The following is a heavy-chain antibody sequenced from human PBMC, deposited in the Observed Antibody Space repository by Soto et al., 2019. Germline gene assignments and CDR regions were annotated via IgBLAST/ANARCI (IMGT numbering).Heavy chain of an antibody. V-gene: IGHV1-69*13. CDR3: ARDDARNYYGSGSYYASYYYYGMDV. CDR1: GGTFSSYA. CDR2: IIPIFGTA. D-gene: IGHD3-10*01. J-gene: IGHJ6*02. Sequence: GASVKVSFKASGGTFSSYAISWVRQAPGQGLEWMGGIIPIFGTANYAQKFQGRVTITADESTSTAYMELSSLRSEDTAVYYCARDDARNYYGSGSYYASYYYYGMDVWGQGTTVTVSS.